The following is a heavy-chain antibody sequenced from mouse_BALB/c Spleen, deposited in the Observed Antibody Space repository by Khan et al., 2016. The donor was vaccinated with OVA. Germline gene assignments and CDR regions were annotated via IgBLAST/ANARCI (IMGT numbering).Heavy chain of an antibody. Sequence: QVQLQQSGAELVKPGASVRLSCKASGYTFTSYYLYWVKQRPGQGLEWIGEINPSSGGTNSNETITSKATLTVDKSSSTAYIQLNSLTSEVSTVYYCTRSGYGSFAYWRQGTLVTVSA. CDR3: TRSGYGSFAY. CDR1: GYTFTSYY. CDR2: INPSSGGT. D-gene: IGHD2-2*01. J-gene: IGHJ3*01. V-gene: IGHV1S81*02.